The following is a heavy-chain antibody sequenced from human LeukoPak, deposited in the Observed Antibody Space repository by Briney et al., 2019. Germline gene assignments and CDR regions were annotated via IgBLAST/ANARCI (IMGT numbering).Heavy chain of an antibody. CDR3: AKEGKLKSIAY. V-gene: IGHV3-7*01. D-gene: IGHD2-15*01. Sequence: GGSLRLSCAASGFTFSSYWMSWVRQAPGKGLEWVANIKQDGSEKYYVDSVKGRFTISRDNAKNSLYLQMNSLRAEDTAVYYCAKEGKLKSIAYWGQGTLVTVSS. CDR2: IKQDGSEK. J-gene: IGHJ4*02. CDR1: GFTFSSYW.